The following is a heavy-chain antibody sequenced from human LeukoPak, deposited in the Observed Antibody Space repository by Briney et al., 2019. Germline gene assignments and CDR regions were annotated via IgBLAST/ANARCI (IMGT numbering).Heavy chain of an antibody. CDR3: ARDRSGYADAFDI. D-gene: IGHD5-12*01. CDR2: INPSGGST. Sequence: ASVKVSCKASGYTFTSYYMHWVRQAPGQGLEWMGIINPSGGSTSYAQKFQGRVTMTRDTPTSTVYMELSSLTSEDTAMYYCARDRSGYADAFDIWGQGTMVSVSS. J-gene: IGHJ3*02. CDR1: GYTFTSYY. V-gene: IGHV1-46*01.